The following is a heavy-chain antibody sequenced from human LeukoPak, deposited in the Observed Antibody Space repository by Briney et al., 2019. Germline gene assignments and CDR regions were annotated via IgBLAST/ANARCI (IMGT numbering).Heavy chain of an antibody. Sequence: GGSLRLSCAASGFTFSTYSMNWVRQAPGKGLDWVSSISSSSSYIYYADSVKGRFTTSRDNAKNSPYLQMNSLRAEDAAVYYCAKDFWSGNYQSGGLDVWAQGSTVTVSS. V-gene: IGHV3-21*04. D-gene: IGHD3-3*01. CDR2: ISSSSSYI. CDR1: GFTFSTYS. CDR3: AKDFWSGNYQSGGLDV. J-gene: IGHJ6*02.